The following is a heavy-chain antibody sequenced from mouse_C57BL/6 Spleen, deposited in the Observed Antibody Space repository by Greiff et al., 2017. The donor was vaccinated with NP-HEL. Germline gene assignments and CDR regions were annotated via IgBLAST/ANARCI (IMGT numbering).Heavy chain of an antibody. D-gene: IGHD1-1*01. CDR2: INPEGGDT. J-gene: IGHJ1*03. CDR1: GFTIKDYY. V-gene: IGHV14-1*01. CDR3: TRYYGSTGYFDV. Sequence: VQLQQSGAELVRPGASVKLSCTASGFTIKDYYMHWVKQRPEQGLEWIGRINPEGGDTEYASKFPGKATMTADTSSNTAYLQLSSLTSEDTAVYYCTRYYGSTGYFDVWGTGTTVTVSS.